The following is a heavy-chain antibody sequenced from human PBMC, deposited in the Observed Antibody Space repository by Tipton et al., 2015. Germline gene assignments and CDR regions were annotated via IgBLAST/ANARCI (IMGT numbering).Heavy chain of an antibody. D-gene: IGHD3-10*01. CDR3: TSSHRNYGYT. CDR1: GFTFSNYW. J-gene: IGHJ5*02. Sequence: SLRLSCAASGFTFSNYWMHWVRRAPGKGLVWVSRITSDGISTVYADSVKGRFTISRDIAKNTLYLQMNSLRAEDTAVYYCTSSHRNYGYTWGQGTLVTVSS. CDR2: ITSDGIST. V-gene: IGHV3-74*01.